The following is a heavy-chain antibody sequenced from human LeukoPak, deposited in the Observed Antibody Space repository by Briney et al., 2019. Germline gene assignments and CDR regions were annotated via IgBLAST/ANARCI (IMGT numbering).Heavy chain of an antibody. D-gene: IGHD6-13*01. J-gene: IGHJ6*03. CDR1: GFTFSSYS. Sequence: GGSRRLSCAASGFTFSSYSMNWVRQAPGKGLEWVSYISSSSSTIYYADSVKGRFTISRDNAKNSLYLQMNSLRAEDTAVYYCARDGGSWYAPDYYYYMDVWGKGTTVTVSS. V-gene: IGHV3-48*01. CDR2: ISSSSSTI. CDR3: ARDGGSWYAPDYYYYMDV.